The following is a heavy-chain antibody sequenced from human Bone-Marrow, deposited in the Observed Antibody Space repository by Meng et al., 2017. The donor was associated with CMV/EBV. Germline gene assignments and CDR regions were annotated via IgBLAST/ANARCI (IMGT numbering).Heavy chain of an antibody. Sequence: SISSGGYYWSWIRQHPGKGLAWIGYIYYSGSTYYNPSLKSRVTISVDTSKNQFSLKLSSVTAADTAVYYCARVPPDYDFWSGCFDYWGQGTLVTVSS. J-gene: IGHJ4*02. V-gene: IGHV4-31*02. CDR2: IYYSGST. CDR3: ARVPPDYDFWSGCFDY. D-gene: IGHD3-3*01. CDR1: SISSGGYY.